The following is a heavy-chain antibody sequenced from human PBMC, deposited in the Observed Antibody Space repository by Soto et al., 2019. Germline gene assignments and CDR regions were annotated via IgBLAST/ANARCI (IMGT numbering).Heavy chain of an antibody. J-gene: IGHJ5*02. Sequence: QVQLVQSGAEVKKPGSSVKVSCKASGGTFSSYAISWVRQAPGQGLEWMGGIIPIFGTANYAQKFQGRVTIPADEPTSTAYMELSSLRSEDTAVYYCARVVVPAAIPAWFDPWGQGTLVTVSS. V-gene: IGHV1-69*01. D-gene: IGHD2-2*02. CDR3: ARVVVPAAIPAWFDP. CDR1: GGTFSSYA. CDR2: IIPIFGTA.